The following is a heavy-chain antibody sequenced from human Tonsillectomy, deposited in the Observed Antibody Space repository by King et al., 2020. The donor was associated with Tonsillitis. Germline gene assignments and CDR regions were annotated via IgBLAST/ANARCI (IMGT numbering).Heavy chain of an antibody. V-gene: IGHV3-30*02. Sequence: VQLVESGGGVVQPGGSLRLSCAASGFTFSSYGMHWVRQAPGKGLEWVAFIRYDGSNKYYADSVKGRFTISRDNSKNTLYLQMNSLRAEDTAVYYCAKDQRFLDWSQGRNYYFDYWGQGTLVTVSS. CDR1: GFTFSSYG. D-gene: IGHD3/OR15-3a*01. J-gene: IGHJ4*02. CDR2: IRYDGSNK. CDR3: AKDQRFLDWSQGRNYYFDY.